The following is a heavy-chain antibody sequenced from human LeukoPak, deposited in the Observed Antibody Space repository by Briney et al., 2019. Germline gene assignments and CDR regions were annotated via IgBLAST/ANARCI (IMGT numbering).Heavy chain of an antibody. CDR1: GGSISSYY. V-gene: IGHV4-59*01. D-gene: IGHD5-24*01. Sequence: SETLSLTCTVSGGSISSYYWSWIRQPPGKGLEWIGYIYYSGSTNYNPSLKSRVTISVDTSKNQFSLKLSSVTAADTAVYYCARDSEMATMNWGQGTLVTVSS. CDR2: IYYSGST. CDR3: ARDSEMATMN. J-gene: IGHJ4*02.